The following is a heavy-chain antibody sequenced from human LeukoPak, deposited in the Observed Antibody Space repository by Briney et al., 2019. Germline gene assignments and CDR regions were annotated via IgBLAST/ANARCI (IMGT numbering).Heavy chain of an antibody. D-gene: IGHD3-22*01. CDR2: ISGSGGST. J-gene: IGHJ4*02. CDR3: AKAAMIVVATPHYFDY. CDR1: GFTFSSYA. V-gene: IGHV3-23*01. Sequence: QPGGSLRLSCAAFGFTFSSYAMSWVRQAPGKGLEWVSAISGSGGSTYYADSVKGRFTISRDNSKNTLYLQMNSLRAEDTAVYYCAKAAMIVVATPHYFDYWGQGTLVTVSS.